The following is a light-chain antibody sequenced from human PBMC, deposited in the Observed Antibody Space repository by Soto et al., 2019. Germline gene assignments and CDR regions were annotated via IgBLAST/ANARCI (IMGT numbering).Light chain of an antibody. V-gene: IGKV1-5*03. Sequence: DIQMTQSPSTLSASVGDRVTITCRASQSIGYWLAWYQQKPGKAPNLLIYRASSLESGVPSRFSGSGSGTEFTLTSSGLQPDDFATYYCQQFNSYSWTFGQGTKVDIK. CDR1: QSIGYW. CDR3: QQFNSYSWT. CDR2: RAS. J-gene: IGKJ1*01.